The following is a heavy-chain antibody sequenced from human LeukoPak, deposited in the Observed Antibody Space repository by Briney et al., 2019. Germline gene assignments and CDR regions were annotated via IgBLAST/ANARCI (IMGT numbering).Heavy chain of an antibody. J-gene: IGHJ3*02. D-gene: IGHD5-24*01. CDR1: GYTFTSYG. V-gene: IGHV1-18*01. CDR3: ARHDGDDYNFDAFDI. Sequence: ASVKVSCKASGYTFTSYGISWVRQAPGQGLEWMGWISAYNGNTNYAQKLQGRVTMTTDTSTSTAYMELRSLRSDDTAVYYCARHDGDDYNFDAFDIWGQGTMVTVSS. CDR2: ISAYNGNT.